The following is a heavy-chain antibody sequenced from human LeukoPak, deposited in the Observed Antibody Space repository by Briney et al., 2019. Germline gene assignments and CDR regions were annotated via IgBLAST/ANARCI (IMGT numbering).Heavy chain of an antibody. D-gene: IGHD2-8*01. V-gene: IGHV1-46*01. CDR3: ARSFRLYEVSAPEDYFDY. CDR2: INPSGGST. CDR1: GYTFTSYY. Sequence: ASVKVSCKASGYTFTSYYMHWVRQAPGQGLEWMGIINPSGGSTSYAQKFQGRVTMTRDTSTSTVYMELSSLRSEDTAVYYCARSFRLYEVSAPEDYFDYWGQGTLVTVSS. J-gene: IGHJ4*02.